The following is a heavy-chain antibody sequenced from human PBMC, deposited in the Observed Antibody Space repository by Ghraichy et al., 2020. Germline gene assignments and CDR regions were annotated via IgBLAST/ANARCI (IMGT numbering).Heavy chain of an antibody. J-gene: IGHJ4*02. Sequence: GGSLRLSCAASGFTFSDYGMTWVRQAPGKGLEWVSSISGTTSYIHYADSVKGRFTISRDNAKSSLSLQMNSLSAEDTAVYYCARGVIDFWGQGTLVTVSS. CDR2: ISGTTSYI. V-gene: IGHV3-21*01. CDR3: ARGVIDF. CDR1: GFTFSDYG.